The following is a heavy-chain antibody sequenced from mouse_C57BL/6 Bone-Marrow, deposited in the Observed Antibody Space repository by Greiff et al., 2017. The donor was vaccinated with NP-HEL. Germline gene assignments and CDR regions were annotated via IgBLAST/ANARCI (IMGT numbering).Heavy chain of an antibody. J-gene: IGHJ4*01. Sequence: EVQLQQSGPELVKPGASVKISCKASGYSFTGYYMNWVKQSPEKSLEWIGEINPSTGGTTYNQKFKAKATLTVDKSSSTAYMQLKSLTSEDSAVYYCAREGGIYYYGSSYEDYAIDYWGQGTSVTVSS. D-gene: IGHD1-1*01. CDR1: GYSFTGYY. CDR3: AREGGIYYYGSSYEDYAIDY. CDR2: INPSTGGT. V-gene: IGHV1-42*01.